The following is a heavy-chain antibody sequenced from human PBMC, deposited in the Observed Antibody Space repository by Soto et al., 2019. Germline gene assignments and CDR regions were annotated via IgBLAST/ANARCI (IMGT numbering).Heavy chain of an antibody. CDR2: MSHDGNIK. CDR1: GFTFISHT. CDR3: ARERGSGWTFDY. Sequence: GGSLRLSCAASGFTFISHTMHWVRQAPGKGLEWLSLMSHDGNIKFYADSVKGRFTISRDNVQNSLYLQMHSLRAEDTAVYYCARERGSGWTFDYWGQGAQVTVSS. V-gene: IGHV3-30-3*01. J-gene: IGHJ4*02. D-gene: IGHD6-19*01.